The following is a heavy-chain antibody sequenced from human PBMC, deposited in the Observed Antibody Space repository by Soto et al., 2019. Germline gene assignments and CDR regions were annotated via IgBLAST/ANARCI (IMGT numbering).Heavy chain of an antibody. D-gene: IGHD3-22*01. CDR1: GFTFSSYG. Sequence: QVQLVESGGGVVQPGRSLRLSCAASGFTFSSYGMHWVRQAPGKGLEWVAVIWYDGSNKYYADSVKGRFTISRDNSKNTLYLQMNSLRAEDTPVYYCARGLSGYLIDYWGQGTLVTVSS. CDR3: ARGLSGYLIDY. V-gene: IGHV3-33*01. J-gene: IGHJ4*02. CDR2: IWYDGSNK.